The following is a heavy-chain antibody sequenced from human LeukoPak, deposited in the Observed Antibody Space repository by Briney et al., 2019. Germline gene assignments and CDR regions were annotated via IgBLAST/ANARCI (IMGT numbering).Heavy chain of an antibody. V-gene: IGHV4-39*01. CDR1: GGSISSSGYY. J-gene: IGHJ6*02. CDR2: IYYSGST. Sequence: PSETLSLTCTVSGGSISSSGYYWGWIRQPPGKGLEWMGSIYYSGSTYYNPSLKSRVTISVDTSKNQFSLRLSSVTAADTAVYYCARLSSSLEANYYYGMDVWGQGTTVTVSS. D-gene: IGHD6-13*01. CDR3: ARLSSSLEANYYYGMDV.